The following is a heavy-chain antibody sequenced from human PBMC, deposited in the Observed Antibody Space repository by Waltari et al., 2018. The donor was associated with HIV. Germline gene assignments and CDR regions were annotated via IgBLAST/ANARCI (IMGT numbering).Heavy chain of an antibody. J-gene: IGHJ4*02. V-gene: IGHV3-23*01. CDR2: ITDTGEST. CDR1: GFTFNRYA. D-gene: IGHD3-9*01. CDR3: AKKFGHYDLLTAFDY. Sequence: VELLESGGGLEQPGGSLRLSCAASGFTFNRYAIAWVRQAPGKGLEGVSLITDTGESTYTADSVKGRFTISRDNAKKTVYLHMNGLRAEDTAVYYCAKKFGHYDLLTAFDYWGQGTLVIVSS.